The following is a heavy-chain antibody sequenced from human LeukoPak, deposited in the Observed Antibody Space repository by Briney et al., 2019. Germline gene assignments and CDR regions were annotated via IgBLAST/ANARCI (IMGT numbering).Heavy chain of an antibody. D-gene: IGHD3-10*01. J-gene: IGHJ4*02. V-gene: IGHV4-59*01. Sequence: SETLSLTCTVSGGSISSYYWSWIRQPPGKGLEWIGYIYYSGNTNYNPSLKSRVTISVDTSKNQFSLKLSSVTAADTAEYYCARETYGSGTFDYWGQGTLVTVSA. CDR3: ARETYGSGTFDY. CDR1: GGSISSYY. CDR2: IYYSGNT.